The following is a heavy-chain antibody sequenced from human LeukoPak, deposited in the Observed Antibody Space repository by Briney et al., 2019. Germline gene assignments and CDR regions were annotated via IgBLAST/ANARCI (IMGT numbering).Heavy chain of an antibody. D-gene: IGHD6-19*01. V-gene: IGHV1-69*05. CDR2: IIPIFGTA. CDR1: GGTFSSYA. J-gene: IGHJ4*02. CDR3: ARGLRWAGTFDY. Sequence: SVKVSCKASGGTFSSYAISWVRQAPGQGLEWMGRIIPIFGTANYAQKFQGRVTITTHESTSTAYMELSSLRSEDTAVYYCARGLRWAGTFDYWGQGTLVTVSS.